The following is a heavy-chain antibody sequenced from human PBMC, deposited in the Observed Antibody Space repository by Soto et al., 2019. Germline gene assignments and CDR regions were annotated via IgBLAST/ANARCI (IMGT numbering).Heavy chain of an antibody. D-gene: IGHD1-26*01. CDR1: GFTFSGSA. J-gene: IGHJ4*02. V-gene: IGHV3-73*02. CDR2: IRSKANTYAT. CDR3: ISFMAGATPH. Sequence: EVQLVESGGGLVQPGGSLKLSCAASGFTFSGSAMHWVRQASGKGLEWVGRIRSKANTYATAYAASVKGRVTISRAESKNTAYLQMNSLKTEDTAVYYCISFMAGATPHWGQGTLVTVSS.